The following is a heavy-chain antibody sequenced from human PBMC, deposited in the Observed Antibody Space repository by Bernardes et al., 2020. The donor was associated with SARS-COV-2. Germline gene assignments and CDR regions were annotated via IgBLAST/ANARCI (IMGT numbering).Heavy chain of an antibody. J-gene: IGHJ4*02. V-gene: IGHV1-24*01. CDR1: GYTLTDLS. CDR3: VTATYHLVWVFDS. Sequence: ASVKVSCKVSGYTLTDLSIQWVRQAPGEGLEWMGGFDPQDGETIYAQTFQGRVTMTEDTSTDTAFMELSSLRSEDTAVYYCVTATYHLVWVFDSWGQGTLVTVSS. D-gene: IGHD2-2*01. CDR2: FDPQDGET.